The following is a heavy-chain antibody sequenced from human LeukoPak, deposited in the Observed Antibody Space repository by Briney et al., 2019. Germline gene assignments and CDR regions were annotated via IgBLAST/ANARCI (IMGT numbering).Heavy chain of an antibody. J-gene: IGHJ4*02. CDR2: IYTSGST. Sequence: PSETLSLTCTVSGGSISSYYWSWIQQPPGKGLEWIGYIYTSGSTNYNPSLKSRVTISVDTSKNQFSLKLSSVTAADTAVYYCATLYGSGSYPPKDYWGQGTLVTVSS. CDR1: GGSISSYY. CDR3: ATLYGSGSYPPKDY. D-gene: IGHD3-10*01. V-gene: IGHV4-4*08.